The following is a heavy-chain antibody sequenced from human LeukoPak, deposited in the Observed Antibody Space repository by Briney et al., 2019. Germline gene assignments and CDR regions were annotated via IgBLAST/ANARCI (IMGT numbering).Heavy chain of an antibody. CDR3: TRDEGNTGWYTFDY. J-gene: IGHJ4*02. V-gene: IGHV6-1*01. CDR2: TYYRSKWYE. Sequence: SQTLSLTCAISGESVSSNNVAWNWIRQSPSRGLEWLGRTYYRSKWYEDYAESVKGRIIINADTSKNQISLQLNSVTPEDTAVYYCTRDEGNTGWYTFDYWGQGTLITVAS. D-gene: IGHD6-19*01. CDR1: GESVSSNNVA.